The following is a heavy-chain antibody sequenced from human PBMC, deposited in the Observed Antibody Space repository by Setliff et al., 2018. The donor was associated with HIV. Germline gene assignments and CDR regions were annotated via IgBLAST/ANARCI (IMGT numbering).Heavy chain of an antibody. Sequence: ASETLSLTCTVSGGSISSYSWSWIRQPPWKRLEWIGYIYYTGSTNYNPSLKSRVTISLDTSKNQSSLNLSSVTAADTAVSYCATAHFPPPSYIWESYRSGAFDIWGQGTMVTVSS. CDR2: IYYTGST. V-gene: IGHV4-59*01. J-gene: IGHJ3*02. CDR3: ATAHFPPPSYIWESYRSGAFDI. CDR1: GGSISSYS. D-gene: IGHD3-16*02.